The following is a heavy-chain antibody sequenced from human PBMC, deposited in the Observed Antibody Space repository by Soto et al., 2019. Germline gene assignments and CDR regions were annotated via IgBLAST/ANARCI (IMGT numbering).Heavy chain of an antibody. D-gene: IGHD3-3*01. CDR2: ISGIGGST. CDR3: AKDTYYDFWNHLGTFDP. CDR1: GFTFSSYA. J-gene: IGHJ5*02. Sequence: GGSLRLSCAASGFTFSSYAMSWVRQAPGKGLEWVSSISGIGGSTYYADSVKGRFTISRDNSKNTLYLQMNSLRAEDTAVYYCAKDTYYDFWNHLGTFDPWGQGTRVTVSS. V-gene: IGHV3-23*01.